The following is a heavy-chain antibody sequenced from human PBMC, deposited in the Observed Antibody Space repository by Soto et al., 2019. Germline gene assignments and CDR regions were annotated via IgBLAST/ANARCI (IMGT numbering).Heavy chain of an antibody. J-gene: IGHJ1*01. CDR3: ASVDYGGNSAEYFQH. D-gene: IGHD4-17*01. Sequence: QVQLQESGPGLVKPSQTLSLTCTVSGGSISSGGYYWSWIRQHPGKGLEWIGYIYYSGRTYYNPSLQRRIVIXVDTSKNQFSLKLSSVTAADTAVYYCASVDYGGNSAEYFQHWGQGTLVTVSS. CDR2: IYYSGRT. V-gene: IGHV4-31*03. CDR1: GGSISSGGYY.